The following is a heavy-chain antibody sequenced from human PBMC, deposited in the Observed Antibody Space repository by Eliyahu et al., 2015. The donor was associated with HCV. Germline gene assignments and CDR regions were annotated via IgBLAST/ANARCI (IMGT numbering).Heavy chain of an antibody. V-gene: IGHV3-30*03. CDR2: ISYDGSNK. CDR3: ARDWLEWLLDGMDV. Sequence: QVQLVESGGGVVQPGRSLRLSCAASGFXFSSYGMHWVRQAPGKGLEWVAVISYDGSNKYYADSVKGRFTISRDNSKNTLYLQMNSLRAEDTAVYYCARDWLEWLLDGMDVWGQGTTVTVSS. J-gene: IGHJ6*02. D-gene: IGHD3-3*01. CDR1: GFXFSSYG.